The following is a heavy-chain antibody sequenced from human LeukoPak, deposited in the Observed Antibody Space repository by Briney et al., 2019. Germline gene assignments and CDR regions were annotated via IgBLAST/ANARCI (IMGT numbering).Heavy chain of an antibody. D-gene: IGHD3-22*01. Sequence: GGSLRLSCAASGFTFSSYWMHWVRQGPGKGLVWVSRINPDGSGTSHADSVKGRFTISRDNAKNTLYLQMNDLRGEDTAVYYCTKAKGQSWLFSHYWGRGTLVTVSS. CDR3: TKAKGQSWLFSHY. CDR1: GFTFSSYW. J-gene: IGHJ4*02. CDR2: INPDGSGT. V-gene: IGHV3-74*01.